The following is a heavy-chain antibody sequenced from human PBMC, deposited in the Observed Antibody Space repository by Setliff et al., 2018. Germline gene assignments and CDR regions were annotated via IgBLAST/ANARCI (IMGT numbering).Heavy chain of an antibody. CDR2: ISSYNDIT. J-gene: IGHJ3*01. D-gene: IGHD2-15*01. Sequence: ASVKVSCKASGYVLNSYGISWVRQAPGQGLEWMGWISSYNDITNYAQRFQGRVTLTTDMSTSAAYMELRSLGSDDTAVYYCAISTLSICSGGTCPNVFDVWGQGTMVTVSS. CDR3: AISTLSICSGGTCPNVFDV. CDR1: GYVLNSYG. V-gene: IGHV1-18*01.